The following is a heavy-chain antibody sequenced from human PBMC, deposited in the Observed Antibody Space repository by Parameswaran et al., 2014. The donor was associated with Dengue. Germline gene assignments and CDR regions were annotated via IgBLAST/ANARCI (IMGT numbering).Heavy chain of an antibody. CDR2: ISSSGSTI. Sequence: WIRQPPGKGLEWVSYISSSGSTIYYADSVKGRFTISRDNAKNSLYLQMNSLRAEDTAVYYCARAAILWFGEFHHFDYWGQGTLVTVSS. D-gene: IGHD3-10*01. J-gene: IGHJ4*02. V-gene: IGHV3-11*01. CDR3: ARAAILWFGEFHHFDY.